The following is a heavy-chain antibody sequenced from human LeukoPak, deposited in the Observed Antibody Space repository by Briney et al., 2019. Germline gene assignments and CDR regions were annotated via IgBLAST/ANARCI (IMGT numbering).Heavy chain of an antibody. V-gene: IGHV4-34*01. J-gene: IGHJ4*02. CDR3: ARHALGYSYTFDY. Sequence: SETLSLTCAVYGGSFSAYYWSWIRQPPGKGLEWIAEINHSGTTNYKPSLKSRVTISVDTSKNQFSLKLSSVTAADTAVYYCARHALGYSYTFDYWGQGTLVTVSS. CDR1: GGSFSAYY. D-gene: IGHD5-18*01. CDR2: INHSGTT.